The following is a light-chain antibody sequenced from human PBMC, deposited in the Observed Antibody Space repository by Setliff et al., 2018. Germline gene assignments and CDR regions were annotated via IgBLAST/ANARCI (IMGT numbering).Light chain of an antibody. Sequence: QSALTQPASVSGSPGQSITISCTGTSNDVGRYDFVSWYQQHPGKAPKLMIYDVTKRPSGVPDRFSGSESGNTASLAISGLQAEDEADYHCCSYVGSYTLVFGGGTKVTGL. CDR3: CSYVGSYTLV. V-gene: IGLV2-11*01. CDR2: DVT. CDR1: SNDVGRYDF. J-gene: IGLJ3*02.